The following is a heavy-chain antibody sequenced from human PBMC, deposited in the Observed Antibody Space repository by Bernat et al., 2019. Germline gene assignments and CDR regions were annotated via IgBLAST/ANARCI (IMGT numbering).Heavy chain of an antibody. CDR1: GFTLSDYW. Sequence: EVQLVESGGGLVQPGGSLRLSCAASGFTLSDYWMHWVRQLPGKGLVWVSLIKSDGSFTTYADSVKGRFTISRDNAKNTLYLQMNSLRAEDTAVYYRVRDREAGWLDPWGQGTLVTVSS. CDR3: VRDREAGWLDP. J-gene: IGHJ5*02. D-gene: IGHD1-26*01. CDR2: IKSDGSFT. V-gene: IGHV3-74*03.